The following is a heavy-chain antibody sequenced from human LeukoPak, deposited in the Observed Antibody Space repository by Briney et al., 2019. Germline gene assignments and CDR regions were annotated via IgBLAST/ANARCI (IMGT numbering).Heavy chain of an antibody. V-gene: IGHV1-8*01. J-gene: IGHJ5*02. D-gene: IGHD1-14*01. CDR1: GYTFTSYD. CDR3: ARHRRSNNWFDP. CDR2: MNPNSGNT. Sequence: ASVKVSCKASGYTFTSYDINWVRQATGQGLEWMGWMNPNSGNTGYAQKFQGRVTTTRNTSISTAYMELSSLRSEDTAVYYCARHRRSNNWFDPWGQGTLVTVSS.